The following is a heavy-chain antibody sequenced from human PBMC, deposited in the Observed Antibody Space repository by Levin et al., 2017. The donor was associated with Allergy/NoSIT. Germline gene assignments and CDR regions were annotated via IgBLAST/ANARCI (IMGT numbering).Heavy chain of an antibody. CDR2: ISYDGSNK. CDR1: GFTFSSYA. D-gene: IGHD6-19*01. V-gene: IGHV3-30*04. J-gene: IGHJ6*02. Sequence: GESLKISCAASGFTFSSYAMHWVRQAPGKGLEWVAVISYDGSNKYYADSVKGRFTISRDNSKNTLYLQMNSLRAEDTAVYYCARVVEQWLYYYYYGMDVWGQGTTVTVSS. CDR3: ARVVEQWLYYYYYGMDV.